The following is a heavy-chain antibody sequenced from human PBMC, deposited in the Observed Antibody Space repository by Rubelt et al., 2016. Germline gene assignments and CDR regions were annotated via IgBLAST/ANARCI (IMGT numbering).Heavy chain of an antibody. CDR1: GGSFSGYY. D-gene: IGHD3-10*01. CDR2: INHSGST. J-gene: IGHJ4*02. V-gene: IGHV4-34*01. CDR3: ASRGRYYGSGSYPPRTGIVDY. Sequence: QVQLQQWGAGLLKPSETLSLTCAVYGGSFSGYYWSWIRQPPGKGLEWIGEINHSGSTNYNPSLKSRVTVPVDTSRSQFSRMLGSVTAADTAVYYCASRGRYYGSGSYPPRTGIVDYWGQGTLVTVSS.